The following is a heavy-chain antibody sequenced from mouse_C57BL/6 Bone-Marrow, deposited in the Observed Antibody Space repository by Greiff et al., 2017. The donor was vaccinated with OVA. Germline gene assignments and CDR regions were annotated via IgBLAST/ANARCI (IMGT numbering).Heavy chain of an antibody. Sequence: QVQLKQPGAELVKPGASVKLSCKASGYTFTSYWMHWVKQRPGRGLEWIGRIDPNSGGTKYNEKFKSKATLTVDKPSSTAYMQLSSLTSEDSAVYYCARWVITTVVAPYYAMDYWGQGTSVTVSS. D-gene: IGHD1-1*01. J-gene: IGHJ4*01. V-gene: IGHV1-72*01. CDR3: ARWVITTVVAPYYAMDY. CDR1: GYTFTSYW. CDR2: IDPNSGGT.